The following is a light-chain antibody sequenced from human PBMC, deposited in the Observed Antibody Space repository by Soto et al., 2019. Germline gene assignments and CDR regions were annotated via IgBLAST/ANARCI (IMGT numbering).Light chain of an antibody. V-gene: IGLV2-14*01. Sequence: QSALTQPASVSGSPGQSITISCTGTSSDVGAYKYVSWYQHHPGKAPKLIIFEVSDRPSGVSGRFSGSKSGSTASLTISSLQTEDEADYYCSSYTASTTRVFGTGTKLTVL. J-gene: IGLJ1*01. CDR1: SSDVGAYKY. CDR2: EVS. CDR3: SSYTASTTRV.